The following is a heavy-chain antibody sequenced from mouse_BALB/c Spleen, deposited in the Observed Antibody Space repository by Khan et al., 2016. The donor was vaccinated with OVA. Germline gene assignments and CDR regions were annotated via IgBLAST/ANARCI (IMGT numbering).Heavy chain of an antibody. V-gene: IGHV2-2*02. Sequence: QVQLKQSGPGLVQPSQSLSITCTVSGFSFTSYGVHWVRQSPGKGLEWLGVIWSGGSTDYNAAFISRLSISKDNSTSQVFFIMNSLQANDTAIYYCARIFIGTTDYAMDYWGQGTSVTVSS. CDR1: GFSFTSYG. CDR2: IWSGGST. CDR3: ARIFIGTTDYAMDY. J-gene: IGHJ4*01. D-gene: IGHD2-14*01.